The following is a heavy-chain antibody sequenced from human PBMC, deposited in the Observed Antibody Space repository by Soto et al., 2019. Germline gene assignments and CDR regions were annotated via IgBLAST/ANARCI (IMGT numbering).Heavy chain of an antibody. CDR2: TFYRSKWYS. CDR1: GDSVSSNSGA. J-gene: IGHJ6*02. D-gene: IGHD6-6*01. CDR3: ARDGGGYSTSFAMDV. Sequence: TLSLTCAISGDSVSSNSGAWSWIRQSPSRGLEWLGRTFYRSKWYSDYAVSLRGRITINSDTSKNQFSLQLNSVTPEDTAIYFCARDGGGYSTSFAMDVWGQGTPVTVSS. V-gene: IGHV6-1*01.